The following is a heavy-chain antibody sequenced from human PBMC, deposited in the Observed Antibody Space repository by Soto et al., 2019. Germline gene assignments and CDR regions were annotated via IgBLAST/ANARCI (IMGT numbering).Heavy chain of an antibody. Sequence: EVQLVESGGGLVKPGGSLRLSCAASGFTFSNAWMSWVRQAPGKGLEWVGRIKSKTDGGTTDYAAPVKGRFTISRDDSKNTLYLQMNSLKTEDTAVYYCTTTLGYCSGGSCYSGVAGGWFDPWGQGTLVTVSS. CDR3: TTTLGYCSGGSCYSGVAGGWFDP. CDR2: IKSKTDGGTT. J-gene: IGHJ5*02. D-gene: IGHD2-15*01. CDR1: GFTFSNAW. V-gene: IGHV3-15*01.